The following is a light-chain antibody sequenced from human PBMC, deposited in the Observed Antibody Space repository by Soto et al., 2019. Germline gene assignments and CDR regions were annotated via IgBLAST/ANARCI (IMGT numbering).Light chain of an antibody. CDR1: NIGSKS. V-gene: IGLV3-21*01. CDR3: QVWDISSGHVV. J-gene: IGLJ3*02. CDR2: YDS. Sequence: SYELTQPPSVSVAPGKTASVACGGSNIGSKSVHWYQKKSGQAPVLVMYYDSDRPSGIPERFSGSNSGNTATLTISRVEAGHEADYYCQVWDISSGHVVFGGGTKLPVL.